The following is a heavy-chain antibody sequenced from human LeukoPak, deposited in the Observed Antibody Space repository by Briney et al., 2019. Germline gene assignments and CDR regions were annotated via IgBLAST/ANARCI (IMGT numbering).Heavy chain of an antibody. V-gene: IGHV4-39*01. J-gene: IGHJ4*02. CDR1: GGSISNNNYY. D-gene: IGHD1-26*01. CDR3: ARQKDSGTYPFDY. Sequence: SETLSLTCTVSGGSISNNNYYWGWIRQPPGKGLEWIASIYYSGSTYSNPSLKSRVTISVDTSKNQFSLKLSSVTAADTAVYYCARQKDSGTYPFDYWGQGTLVTVSS. CDR2: IYYSGST.